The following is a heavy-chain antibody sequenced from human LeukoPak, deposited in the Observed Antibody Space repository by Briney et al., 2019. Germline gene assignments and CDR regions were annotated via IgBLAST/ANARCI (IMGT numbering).Heavy chain of an antibody. Sequence: SETLSLTCTVSGGSISSYYWSWIRQPPGKGLEWIGYIYYSGSTNYNPSLKSRVPISVDTSKNQFSLKLSSVTAADTAVYYCARLAYYDSSGFDYWGQGTLVTVSS. CDR3: ARLAYYDSSGFDY. CDR2: IYYSGST. CDR1: GGSISSYY. J-gene: IGHJ4*02. D-gene: IGHD3-22*01. V-gene: IGHV4-59*01.